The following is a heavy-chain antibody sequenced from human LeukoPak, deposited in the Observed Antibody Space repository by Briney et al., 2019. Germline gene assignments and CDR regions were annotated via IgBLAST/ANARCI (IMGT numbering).Heavy chain of an antibody. Sequence: GESLKISCQGSGYTFTTYWIAWVRQMPGKGLEWMGIINPADSDTRYSPSFQGLVTISADKSISTAYLQWSSLMASDTAMYYCARTKNDYYDSSGLFGYWGQGTLVTVSS. CDR2: INPADSDT. CDR3: ARTKNDYYDSSGLFGY. V-gene: IGHV5-51*01. D-gene: IGHD3-22*01. J-gene: IGHJ4*02. CDR1: GYTFTTYW.